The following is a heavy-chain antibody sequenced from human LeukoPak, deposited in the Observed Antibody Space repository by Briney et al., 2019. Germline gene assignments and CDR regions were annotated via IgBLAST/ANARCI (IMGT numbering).Heavy chain of an antibody. CDR1: GFIVSTNH. CDR2: IYRGGNT. J-gene: IGHJ4*02. CDR3: ARVGSYSSASLGIDY. Sequence: GGSLRLSCAASGFIVSTNHMSWVRQAPGKGLEWVSFIYRGGNTYYADSVKGRFSISRDDSKNMVYLQLNSLRAEDTAVYYCARVGSYSSASLGIDYWGQRTLVTVSS. V-gene: IGHV3-66*01. D-gene: IGHD6-6*01.